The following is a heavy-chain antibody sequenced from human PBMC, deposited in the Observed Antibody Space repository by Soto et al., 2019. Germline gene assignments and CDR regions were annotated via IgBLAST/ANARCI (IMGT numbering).Heavy chain of an antibody. J-gene: IGHJ4*02. CDR2: ISGSGGST. D-gene: IGHD3-22*01. CDR3: ATATFDYDSSGPFDY. V-gene: IGHV3-23*01. Sequence: GGSLRLSCAASGFTFSSYAMSWVRQAPGKGLEWVSAISGSGGSTYYADSVKGRFTISRDNSKNTLYLQMNSLRAEDTAVYYCATATFDYDSSGPFDYWGQGTLVTVSS. CDR1: GFTFSSYA.